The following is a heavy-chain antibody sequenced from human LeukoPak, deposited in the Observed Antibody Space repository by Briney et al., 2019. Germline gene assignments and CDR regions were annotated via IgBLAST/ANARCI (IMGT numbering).Heavy chain of an antibody. D-gene: IGHD6-13*01. CDR2: IRYDGSNK. J-gene: IGHJ4*02. CDR3: AVGGGYSSSWYTPFDY. CDR1: GFTFSRYG. V-gene: IGHV3-30*02. Sequence: GGSLRLSCAASGFTFSRYGMHWVRQAPGKGLEWVAFIRYDGSNKYYADSVKGRFTISRDNSKNTLYLQVNSLRAEDTAVYYCAVGGGYSSSWYTPFDYWGQGTLVTVSS.